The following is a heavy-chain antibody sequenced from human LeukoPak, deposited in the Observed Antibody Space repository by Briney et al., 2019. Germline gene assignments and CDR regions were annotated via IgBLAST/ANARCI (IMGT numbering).Heavy chain of an antibody. CDR3: ARDYCSSTSCYAPQYHYYYMDV. CDR1: GFTFSSYS. CDR2: ISSSSSYI. V-gene: IGHV3-21*01. D-gene: IGHD2-2*01. Sequence: GGSLRLSCAASGFTFSSYSMNWVRQAPGKGLEWVSSISSSSSYIYYADSVKGRFTISRDNAKNSLYLQMNSLRAEDTAVYYCARDYCSSTSCYAPQYHYYYMDVWGKGTTVTVSS. J-gene: IGHJ6*03.